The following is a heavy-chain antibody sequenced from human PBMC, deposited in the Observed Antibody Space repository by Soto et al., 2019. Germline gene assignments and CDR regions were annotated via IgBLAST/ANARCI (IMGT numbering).Heavy chain of an antibody. Sequence: SETLSLTCTVSGDSIISSDFYWGWVRQPPGKGLEWIGSIFYLGSSSYNPSLKSRVTMSVDTSKNQFSLGLRSVTAADTALYFCARHSLALRKNNWFDPWGQGIMVTVSS. CDR3: ARHSLALRKNNWFDP. CDR2: IFYLGSS. D-gene: IGHD3-3*02. J-gene: IGHJ5*02. CDR1: GDSIISSDFY. V-gene: IGHV4-39*01.